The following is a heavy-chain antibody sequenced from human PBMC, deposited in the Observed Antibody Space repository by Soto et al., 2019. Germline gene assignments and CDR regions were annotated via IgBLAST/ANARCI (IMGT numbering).Heavy chain of an antibody. Sequence: GGTLRLTCVGSGFTFSDSVMAWCRQDPGRGMQWPSGVGGDGRTRYALSVTGRFTMSRDNSKTTLYLKMRSLRAEDAAAYYCVKWHTYNFDSLPFTGFDFWGQGTQVTVSS. CDR3: VKWHTYNFDSLPFTGFDF. D-gene: IGHD3-22*01. J-gene: IGHJ4*02. CDR1: GFTFSDSV. V-gene: IGHV3-23*01. CDR2: VGGDGRT.